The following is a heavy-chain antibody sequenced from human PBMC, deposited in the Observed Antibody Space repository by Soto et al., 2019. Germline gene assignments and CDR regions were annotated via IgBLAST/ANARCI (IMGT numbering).Heavy chain of an antibody. CDR1: GASISSSSFH. CDR3: ARRVGAVPSQF. D-gene: IGHD1-26*01. Sequence: SETLSLTCTVSGASISSSSFHWDWIRQAPGKGLEWIGSFYYSGSTYYNPSLEGRVTISADSSKNQFSLKLSSLTAADTAVYFCARRVGAVPSQFWGRGIMVTGSS. V-gene: IGHV4-39*01. J-gene: IGHJ2*01. CDR2: FYYSGST.